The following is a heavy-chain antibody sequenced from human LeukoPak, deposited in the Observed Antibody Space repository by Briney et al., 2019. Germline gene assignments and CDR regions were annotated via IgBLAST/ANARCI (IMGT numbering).Heavy chain of an antibody. CDR1: GYTFTGYY. CDR3: ARVRYRLAETYIDY. J-gene: IGHJ4*02. Sequence: GASVKVSCNASGYTFTGYYMHWVRQAPGQGLEWMGWINPNSGDTNYAQKFQGRVTMTRDTSISTAYMELSRLRSDDTAVYYRARVRYRLAETYIDYWGQGTLVTASS. V-gene: IGHV1-2*02. D-gene: IGHD3-16*01. CDR2: INPNSGDT.